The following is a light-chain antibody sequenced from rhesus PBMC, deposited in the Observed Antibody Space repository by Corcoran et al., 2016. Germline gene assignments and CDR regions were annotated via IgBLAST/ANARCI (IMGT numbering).Light chain of an antibody. V-gene: IGKV1-74*01. CDR2: KAS. CDR3: QHTYGTPYS. Sequence: DIQMTQSPSSLSASVGDRVTITCRASENIYNYLNWYQHKPGKAPKFLIYKASTLQSGVPSRFSGSGSGTVYSFTISSLQSADVATYYCQHTYGTPYSFGQGTKVEIK. CDR1: ENIYNY. J-gene: IGKJ2*01.